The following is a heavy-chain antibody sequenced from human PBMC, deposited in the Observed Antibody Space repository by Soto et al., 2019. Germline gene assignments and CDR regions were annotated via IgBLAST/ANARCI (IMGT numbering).Heavy chain of an antibody. V-gene: IGHV4-34*01. J-gene: IGHJ5*02. CDR3: ARCRDFWSGYVYNWFDP. CDR2: INHSGST. D-gene: IGHD3-3*01. CDR1: GGSFSGYY. Sequence: PSETLSLTCAVYGGSFSGYYWSWIRQPPGKGLEWIGEINHSGSTNYNPSLKSRVTISVDTSKNQFSLKLSSVTAADTAVYYCARCRDFWSGYVYNWFDPWGQGTLVTVSS.